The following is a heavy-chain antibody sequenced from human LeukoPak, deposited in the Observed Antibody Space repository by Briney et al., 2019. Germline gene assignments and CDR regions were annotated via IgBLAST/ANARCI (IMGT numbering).Heavy chain of an antibody. Sequence: ASVKVSCKASGGTFSSYAISWVRQAPGQGLEWMGGIIPIFGTANYAQKFQGRVTITADESTSTAYMELSSLRSEDTAVYYCARAGLEGVVVISFDYWGQGTLVTVSS. V-gene: IGHV1-69*13. J-gene: IGHJ4*02. CDR3: ARAGLEGVVVISFDY. D-gene: IGHD2-21*01. CDR2: IIPIFGTA. CDR1: GGTFSSYA.